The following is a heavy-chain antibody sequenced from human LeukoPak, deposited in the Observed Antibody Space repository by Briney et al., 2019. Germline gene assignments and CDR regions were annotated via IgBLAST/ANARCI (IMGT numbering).Heavy chain of an antibody. V-gene: IGHV4-59*01. CDR3: ARDPRIDAFDI. Sequence: SEALSLTCSVSGSSISSYYWSWIRQPPGKGREWIGYIYYSGSTNYNPSLKSRLTISVDTSKNQFSLKLSSVTAADTAVYYCARDPRIDAFDIWGQGTMVTVSS. CDR1: GSSISSYY. CDR2: IYYSGST. J-gene: IGHJ3*02.